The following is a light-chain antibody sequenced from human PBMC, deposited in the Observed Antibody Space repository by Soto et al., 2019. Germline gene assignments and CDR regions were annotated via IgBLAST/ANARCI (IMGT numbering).Light chain of an antibody. J-gene: IGKJ4*01. Sequence: EIVLTQSPGTLSLSPGERATLSCRASQSIGSSYLAWYQQKPGQAPRLLIYGASTRARGIPDRFSGSGSGTDFTLTISSLEPEDFAIYYCQQRAKWPLTFGGGTKVDIK. CDR3: QQRAKWPLT. CDR1: QSIGSSY. V-gene: IGKV3D-20*02. CDR2: GAS.